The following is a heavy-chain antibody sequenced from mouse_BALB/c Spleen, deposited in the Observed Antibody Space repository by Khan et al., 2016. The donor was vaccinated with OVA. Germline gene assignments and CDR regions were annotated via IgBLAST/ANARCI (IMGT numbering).Heavy chain of an antibody. CDR3: TRNDYDRGWLYAMDY. CDR2: INTETGEP. CDR1: GYTFTDYS. Sequence: QIQLVQSGPELKKPGETVKISCKASGYTFTDYSMQWVKQAPGKGLKWVGWINTETGEPTYADDFKGRFAFSLETSASTAYLQINNLKNEDTATYFCTRNDYDRGWLYAMDYWGQGPSVTVSS. V-gene: IGHV9-2-1*01. J-gene: IGHJ4*01. D-gene: IGHD2-4*01.